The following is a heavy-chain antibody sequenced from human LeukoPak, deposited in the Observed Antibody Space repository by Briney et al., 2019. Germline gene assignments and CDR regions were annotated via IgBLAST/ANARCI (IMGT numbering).Heavy chain of an antibody. CDR2: IKQDGSEK. CDR1: GFTFSSYW. D-gene: IGHD3-10*01. J-gene: IGHJ4*02. CDR3: ARASGYGSGSYYLTYFDY. V-gene: IGHV3-7*01. Sequence: GGSLRLSCAASGFTFSSYWMSWVRQAPGKGLEWVANIKQDGSEKYYVDSVKGRFTISRDNAKNSLYLQMNSLRAEDTAVYYCARASGYGSGSYYLTYFDYWGQGTLVTVSS.